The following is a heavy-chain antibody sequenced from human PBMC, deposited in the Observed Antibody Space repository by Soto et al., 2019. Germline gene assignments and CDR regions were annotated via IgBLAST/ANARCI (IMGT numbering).Heavy chain of an antibody. CDR2: INAGNGNT. CDR1: GYTFTSYA. J-gene: IGHJ6*02. V-gene: IGHV1-3*01. CDR3: ARNHYCSSTSCYYGPYYYGMDV. Sequence: ASVKVSCKASGYTFTSYAMHWVRQAPGQRLEWMGWINAGNGNTKYSQKFQGRVTITRDTSASTAYMELSSLRSEDTAVYYCARNHYCSSTSCYYGPYYYGMDVWGQGTAVTVSS. D-gene: IGHD2-2*01.